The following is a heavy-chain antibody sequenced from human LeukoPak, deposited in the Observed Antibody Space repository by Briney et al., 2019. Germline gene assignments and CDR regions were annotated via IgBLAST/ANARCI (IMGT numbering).Heavy chain of an antibody. CDR1: GFTFSSYG. CDR2: ISYDGSNK. CDR3: TMVRGPTVDYYGMDV. Sequence: QPGRSLRLSCAASGFTFSSYGMHWVRQAPGKGLEWVAVISYDGSNKYYADSVKGRFTISRDNSKNTLYLQMNSLRAEDTAVYYCTMVRGPTVDYYGMDVWGQGTTVTVSS. J-gene: IGHJ6*02. V-gene: IGHV3-30*03. D-gene: IGHD3-10*01.